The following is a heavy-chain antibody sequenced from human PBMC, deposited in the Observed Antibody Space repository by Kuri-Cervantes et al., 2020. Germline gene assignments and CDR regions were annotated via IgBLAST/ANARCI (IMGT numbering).Heavy chain of an antibody. CDR1: GYTFTSYA. J-gene: IGHJ3*02. Sequence: ASVKVSCKASGYTFTSYAMHWVRQAPGQRLEWMGWINAGNGNTKYSQKFQGRVTMTEDTSTDTAYMELSNLRSEDTAVYYCATDGYGSGSGDTFDIWGQGTMVTVSS. D-gene: IGHD3-10*01. V-gene: IGHV1-3*01. CDR2: INAGNGNT. CDR3: ATDGYGSGSGDTFDI.